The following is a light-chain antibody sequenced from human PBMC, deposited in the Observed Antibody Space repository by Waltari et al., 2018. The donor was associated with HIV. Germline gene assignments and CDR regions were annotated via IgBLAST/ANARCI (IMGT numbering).Light chain of an antibody. V-gene: IGLV6-57*01. CDR1: SGRIANNY. CDR3: QSYDNENPVL. Sequence: NFMLTQPHSVSESPGKTVTISCTRSSGRIANNYVQWYQQRPGSSPTTVIYKDDQRPSGVPDRFSGSIDSSSNSASLTISGLRPEDEADYYCQSYDNENPVLFGGGTKLTVL. J-gene: IGLJ2*01. CDR2: KDD.